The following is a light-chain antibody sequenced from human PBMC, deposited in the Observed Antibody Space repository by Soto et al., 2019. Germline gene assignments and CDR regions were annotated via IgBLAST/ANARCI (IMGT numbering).Light chain of an antibody. CDR1: QSVSSY. CDR3: QQRSVWPLT. J-gene: IGKJ4*01. Sequence: EIVLTQFPATLSLSPGDGATLSCRASQSVSSYLAWYQQKRGQAPRLLIYDSSNRATGIPARFSVSGSGTDFSLIISSLEPDDFAVYYCQQRSVWPLTFGGGTKVESK. V-gene: IGKV3-11*01. CDR2: DSS.